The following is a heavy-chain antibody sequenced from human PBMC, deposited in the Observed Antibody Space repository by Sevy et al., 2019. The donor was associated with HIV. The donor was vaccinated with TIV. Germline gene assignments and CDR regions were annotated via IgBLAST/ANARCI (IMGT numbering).Heavy chain of an antibody. D-gene: IGHD1-7*01. CDR3: ARVFWDYRQRRGAYFDY. CDR2: IHSSGAT. J-gene: IGHJ4*02. V-gene: IGHV3-53*01. CDR1: GLTVSDSY. Sequence: GGSLRLSCAASGLTVSDSYMAWVRQSPGKGLEWVSLIHSSGATYYADSVKGRFTLSRDRSENTLYLQMNTLGAEDTALYYCARVFWDYRQRRGAYFDYWGQETLVTVSS.